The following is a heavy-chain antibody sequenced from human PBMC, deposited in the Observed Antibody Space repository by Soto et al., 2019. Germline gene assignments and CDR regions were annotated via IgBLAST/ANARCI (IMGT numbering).Heavy chain of an antibody. CDR2: ISGSGGST. J-gene: IGHJ4*02. CDR1: VFTFSSYA. Sequence: GSLRLSCAASVFTFSSYAMSWVRQAPGKGLEWVSAISGSGGSTYYADSVKGRFTISRDNSKNTLYLQMNSLRAEDTAVYYCAQGVFGSYYDYWGQGTLVTVSS. D-gene: IGHD1-26*01. V-gene: IGHV3-23*01. CDR3: AQGVFGSYYDY.